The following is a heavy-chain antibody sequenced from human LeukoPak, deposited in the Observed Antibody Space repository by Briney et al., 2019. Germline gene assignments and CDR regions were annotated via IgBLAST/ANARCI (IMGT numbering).Heavy chain of an antibody. CDR2: IIPIFGTA. CDR3: AREVLPDFNGGNSAYYYMDV. V-gene: IGHV1-69*05. J-gene: IGHJ6*03. D-gene: IGHD4-23*01. Sequence: ASVKVSCKASGGTFSSYAISWVRQAPGQGLEWMGRIIPIFGTANYAQKFRGRVTITTDESTSTAYMELSSLRSEDTAVYYCAREVLPDFNGGNSAYYYMDVWGKGTTVTVSS. CDR1: GGTFSSYA.